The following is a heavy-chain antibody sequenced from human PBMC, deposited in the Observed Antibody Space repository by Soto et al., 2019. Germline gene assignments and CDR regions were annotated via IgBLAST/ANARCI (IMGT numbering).Heavy chain of an antibody. CDR3: ARGGRFYDILTGYWFHYYYGMDV. Sequence: SSETLSLPCAFYGWSFSGYYWRLIRQPTGKGLEWIGQINHSGSTNYNPSLKSRVTISVDTSKNQFSLKLSSVTAADTAVYYCARGGRFYDILTGYWFHYYYGMDVWGQGTTVTVSS. V-gene: IGHV4-34*01. D-gene: IGHD3-9*01. CDR1: GWSFSGYY. CDR2: INHSGST. J-gene: IGHJ6*02.